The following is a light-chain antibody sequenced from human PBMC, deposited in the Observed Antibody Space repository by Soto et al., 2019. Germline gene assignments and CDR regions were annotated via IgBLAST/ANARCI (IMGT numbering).Light chain of an antibody. Sequence: EIVLTQSPGTLSLSPGERATLSCRASQSVSSSYLAWYQQKPGQAPRLVIYGASSRASGIPDRFSGSGSGTDFTLTISRLEPEDFAVYYCQQYVSSLFTFGGGTKVDIK. CDR3: QQYVSSLFT. V-gene: IGKV3-20*01. J-gene: IGKJ4*01. CDR1: QSVSSSY. CDR2: GAS.